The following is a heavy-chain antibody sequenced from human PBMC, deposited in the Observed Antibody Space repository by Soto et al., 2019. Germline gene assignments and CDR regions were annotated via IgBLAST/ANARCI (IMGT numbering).Heavy chain of an antibody. CDR2: IIPIFGTA. J-gene: IGHJ3*02. Sequence: GASVKVSCKASGGTFSSYAISWVRQAPGQGLEWMGGIIPIFGTANYAQKFQGRVTITADESTSTAYMELSSLRSEDTAVYYCARDSIAAAAYRDDAFDIWGQGTMVTVSS. D-gene: IGHD6-13*01. V-gene: IGHV1-69*13. CDR1: GGTFSSYA. CDR3: ARDSIAAAAYRDDAFDI.